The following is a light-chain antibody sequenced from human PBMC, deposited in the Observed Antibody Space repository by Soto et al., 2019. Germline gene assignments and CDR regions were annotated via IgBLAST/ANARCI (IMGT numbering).Light chain of an antibody. CDR3: RSYAGSRGV. CDR2: EVS. V-gene: IGLV2-8*01. CDR1: SSDVGGYNY. J-gene: IGLJ1*01. Sequence: QSALTQPPSASGSPGQSVTIPCTGTSSDVGGYNYVSWYQQHPGKAPKLMIYEVSKRPSGVPDRFSGSKSGNTASLTVSGLQDEDEADYYCRSYAGSRGVFGTGTKVTVL.